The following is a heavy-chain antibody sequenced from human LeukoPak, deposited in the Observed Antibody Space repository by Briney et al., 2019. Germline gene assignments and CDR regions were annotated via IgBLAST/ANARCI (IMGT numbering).Heavy chain of an antibody. D-gene: IGHD3-10*01. Sequence: PSETLSLTCTVSGGSISSGTYYWIWIRQFAGKGLEWIGRIYTSGGTNYNPSLKSRVTISVDTSKNQFSLKLSSVTAADTAVYYCARGGEERAFDIWGQGTMVTVSS. CDR3: ARGGEERAFDI. J-gene: IGHJ3*02. V-gene: IGHV4-61*02. CDR1: GGSISSGTYY. CDR2: IYTSGGT.